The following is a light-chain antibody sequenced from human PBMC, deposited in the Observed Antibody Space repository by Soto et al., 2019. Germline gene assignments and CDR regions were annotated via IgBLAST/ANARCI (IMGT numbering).Light chain of an antibody. Sequence: IVLTKAPSFLSLSPGERATLSCRASQSIGNFLSWYQQKPGQPPRLLIFDASNRAAGVPARFSGSGSGTDFTLTIRSLEPEDFAVYYCQQRSNWLTFGGGTKVDIK. CDR1: QSIGNF. J-gene: IGKJ4*01. V-gene: IGKV3-11*01. CDR3: QQRSNWLT. CDR2: DAS.